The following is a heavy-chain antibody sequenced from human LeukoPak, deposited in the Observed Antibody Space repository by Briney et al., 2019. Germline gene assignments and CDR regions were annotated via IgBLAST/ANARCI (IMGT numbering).Heavy chain of an antibody. CDR3: ARGWGSGSYSYYYYYKNV. V-gene: IGHV4-34*01. Sequence: SETLSLTCAVYGGSFSGYCWSWIRQPPGKGLEWIGEINHSGSTNYNPSLKSRVTISVDTSKNQFSLKLSSVTAADTAVYYCARGWGSGSYSYYYYYKNVWGKGTTVTVSS. J-gene: IGHJ6*03. D-gene: IGHD1-26*01. CDR2: INHSGST. CDR1: GGSFSGYC.